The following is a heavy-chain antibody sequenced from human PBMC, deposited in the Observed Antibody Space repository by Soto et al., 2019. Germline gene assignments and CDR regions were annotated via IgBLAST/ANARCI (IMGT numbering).Heavy chain of an antibody. D-gene: IGHD2-2*01. V-gene: IGHV3-9*01. CDR2: ISWNSGSI. Sequence: EVQLVESGGGLVQPGRSLRLSCAASGFTFDDYAMHWVRQAPGMGLEWVSGISWNSGSIGYADSVKGRFTISRDNAKNSLYLQMNSLRAEDTALYYCAKGGQLLSEGGGYWGQGTLVTVSS. CDR3: AKGGQLLSEGGGY. CDR1: GFTFDDYA. J-gene: IGHJ4*02.